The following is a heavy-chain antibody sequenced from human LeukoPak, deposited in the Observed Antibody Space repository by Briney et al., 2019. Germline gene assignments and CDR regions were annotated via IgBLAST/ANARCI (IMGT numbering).Heavy chain of an antibody. J-gene: IGHJ2*01. CDR1: GGSISSGSYY. Sequence: SETLSLTCTVSGGSISSGSYYWSWIRQPAGKGLEWIGRIYTCGSTNYNPSLKSRVTISVDTSKNQFSLKLSSVTAADTAVYYCARDRVGYWYFDLWGRGTLVTVSS. V-gene: IGHV4-61*02. CDR3: ARDRVGYWYFDL. CDR2: IYTCGST. D-gene: IGHD1-26*01.